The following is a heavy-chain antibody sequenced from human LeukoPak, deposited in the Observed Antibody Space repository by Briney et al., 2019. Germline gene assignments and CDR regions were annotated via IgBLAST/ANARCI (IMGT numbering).Heavy chain of an antibody. CDR3: AKDSWSYYVDY. D-gene: IGHD1-26*01. V-gene: IGHV3-30*18. Sequence: GGSLRLSCATSGFTFSSYGMHWVRQAPGKGLEWVAVISYDGSNKYYADSVKGRFTISRDNSKNTLYLQMNSLRAEDTAVYYCAKDSWSYYVDYWGQGTLVTVSS. J-gene: IGHJ4*02. CDR2: ISYDGSNK. CDR1: GFTFSSYG.